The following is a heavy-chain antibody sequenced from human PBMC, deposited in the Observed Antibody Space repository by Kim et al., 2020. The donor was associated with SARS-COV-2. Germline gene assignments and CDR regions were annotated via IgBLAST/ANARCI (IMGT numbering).Heavy chain of an antibody. V-gene: IGHV3-33*01. Sequence: GGSLRLSCEASGFRFSAYGMHWVRQAPGKGLEWVTFIWYDGSYEYYGDSVKGRFTISRDDSKNTVYLQMNSLRVEDTAIYYCARGGAGGYYYGLDVWGQGTTVTVSS. CDR1: GFRFSAYG. J-gene: IGHJ6*02. CDR2: IWYDGSYE. D-gene: IGHD3-16*01. CDR3: ARGGAGGYYYGLDV.